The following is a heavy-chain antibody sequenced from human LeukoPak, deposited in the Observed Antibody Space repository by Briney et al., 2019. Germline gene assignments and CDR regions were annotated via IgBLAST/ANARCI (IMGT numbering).Heavy chain of an antibody. CDR1: VFTFDEYT. Sequence: GWSLRLSCASSVFTFDEYTMHWVRQAPGKGLEWVSLISWDGGSTYYADSVKGRFTISRDNSKNSLYLQMNSLRTEDTALYYCAKDMSRGQLGVDYWGQGTLVTVSS. CDR3: AKDMSRGQLGVDY. D-gene: IGHD1-1*01. CDR2: ISWDGGST. V-gene: IGHV3-43*01. J-gene: IGHJ4*02.